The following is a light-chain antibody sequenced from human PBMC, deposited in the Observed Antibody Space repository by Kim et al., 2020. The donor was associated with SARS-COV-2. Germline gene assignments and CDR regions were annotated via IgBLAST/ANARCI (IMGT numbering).Light chain of an antibody. J-gene: IGKJ1*01. CDR2: KAS. CDR3: QQYTSYRT. CDR1: QSISSW. Sequence: DIQMTQSPSTLSASVGDRVTITCRASQSISSWLAWYQQKPGEAPKLLIYKASSLEGGVPSRFSGSGSGTEFTLTISSLQPDDFATYYCQQYTSYRTFGQGTKVDIK. V-gene: IGKV1-5*03.